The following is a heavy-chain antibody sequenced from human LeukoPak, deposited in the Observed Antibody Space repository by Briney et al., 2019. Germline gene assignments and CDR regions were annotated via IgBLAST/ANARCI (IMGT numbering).Heavy chain of an antibody. CDR3: ARDVLVVPPSYHYYGMDV. Sequence: GASVKVSCKASGYTFTSYGISWVRQAPGQGLEWMGWISAYNGNTNYAQKLQGRVTMTTDTSTSTAYMELRSLRSDDTAVYYCARDVLVVPPSYHYYGMDVWGQGTTVTVSS. CDR1: GYTFTSYG. CDR2: ISAYNGNT. V-gene: IGHV1-18*01. J-gene: IGHJ6*02. D-gene: IGHD2-8*02.